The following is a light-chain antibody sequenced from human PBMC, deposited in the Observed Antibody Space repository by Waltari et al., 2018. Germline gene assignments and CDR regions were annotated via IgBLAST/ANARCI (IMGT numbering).Light chain of an antibody. CDR2: LGS. CDR3: MQALQTPRT. CDR1: QSLLHSNGYNY. J-gene: IGKJ2*01. V-gene: IGKV2-28*01. Sequence: DIVMTQSPLSLPVPPGEPASIPCRSSQSLLHSNGYNYLDWNLQKPGQSPQLLIYLGSNRASGVPDRFSGSGSGTDFTLKISRVEAEDVGVYYCMQALQTPRTFGQGTKLEIK.